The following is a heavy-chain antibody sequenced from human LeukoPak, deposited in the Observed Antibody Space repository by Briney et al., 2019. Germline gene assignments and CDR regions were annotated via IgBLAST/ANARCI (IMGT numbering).Heavy chain of an antibody. J-gene: IGHJ4*02. CDR3: ARALYVLTGSAFDC. D-gene: IGHD3-9*01. V-gene: IGHV3-30*03. CDR2: ISYDGSNK. Sequence: GGSLRLSCAAAGFTFGSFCMHWVRQAPGKRLEWVAVISYDGSNKYYADSVKGRFTISRDDSKSTLYLQMSSLRAEDTAVYYCARALYVLTGSAFDCWGQGTLVTVSS. CDR1: GFTFGSFC.